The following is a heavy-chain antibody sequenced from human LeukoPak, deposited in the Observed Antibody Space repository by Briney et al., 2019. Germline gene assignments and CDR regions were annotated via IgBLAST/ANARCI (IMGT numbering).Heavy chain of an antibody. V-gene: IGHV4-34*01. Sequence: SSETLSLTCAVYGGSFSGYYWSWIRQPPGKGLEWIGEINHSGSTNYNPSLKSRVTISVDTSKNQFSLKLSSVTAADTAVYYCARDFGDGYNYAFDIWGQGTMVTVSS. CDR1: GGSFSGYY. J-gene: IGHJ3*02. CDR3: ARDFGDGYNYAFDI. CDR2: INHSGST. D-gene: IGHD5-24*01.